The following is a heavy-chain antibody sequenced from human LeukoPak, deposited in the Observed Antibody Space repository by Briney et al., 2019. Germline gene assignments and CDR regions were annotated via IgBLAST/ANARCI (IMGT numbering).Heavy chain of an antibody. V-gene: IGHV3-43*02. CDR1: GFTFDDYA. J-gene: IGHJ6*02. CDR2: ISGDGDTT. Sequence: GSLRLSCAASGFTFDDYAMHWVRQAPGKGLEWVSLISGDGDTTYYADAVKARFAISRDNSKNSLYLQMNSLRIDDTALYYCAKDVQYQLFLFYGMDVWGQGTTVTVSS. CDR3: AKDVQYQLFLFYGMDV. D-gene: IGHD2-2*01.